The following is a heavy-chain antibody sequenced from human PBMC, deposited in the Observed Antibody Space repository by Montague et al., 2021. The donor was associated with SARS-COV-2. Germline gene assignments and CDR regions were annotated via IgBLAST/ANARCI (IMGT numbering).Heavy chain of an antibody. CDR2: MDRCETT. V-gene: IGHV4-4*08. D-gene: IGHD3-9*01. CDR1: GASCVNFY. J-gene: IGHJ1*01. CDR3: ARGDVLFGVNPTFDL. Sequence: SETLSLTCTVAGASCVNFYWSWIRQPTGKALEYIGYMDRCETTNYNPAXQGGVTMSVDTSTNQFSLTRNSVSAADTALSFCARGDVLFGVNPTFDLWGRGTVVTVSS.